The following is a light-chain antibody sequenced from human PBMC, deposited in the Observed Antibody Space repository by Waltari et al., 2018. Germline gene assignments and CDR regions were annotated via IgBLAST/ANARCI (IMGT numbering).Light chain of an antibody. CDR3: QQSYIMPWT. V-gene: IGKV1-39*01. CDR2: AAS. CDR1: QSISSD. Sequence: DIQMTQSPSSLSASVGDRVTITCRASQSISSDLNWYQEKPGRDRKLLIYAASNLPSGVPSRFRGSGSATDFTLTISSLQPEDFATYYCQQSYIMPWTFGQGTKVEIK. J-gene: IGKJ1*01.